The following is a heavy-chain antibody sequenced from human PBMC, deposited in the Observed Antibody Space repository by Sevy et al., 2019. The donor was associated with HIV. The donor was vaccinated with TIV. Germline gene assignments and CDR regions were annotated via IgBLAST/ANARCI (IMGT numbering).Heavy chain of an antibody. CDR2: IKQDGSEK. CDR1: GLTFSDYY. J-gene: IGHJ4*02. CDR3: ARPGSGWFEFDS. D-gene: IGHD6-19*01. Sequence: GGSLRLSCAASGLTFSDYYMSWIRQAPGKGLEWVANIKQDGSEKNYVDSVKGRFTISRDNAKNSLYLQMNSLREEDTAVYYCARPGSGWFEFDSWGQGTLVTVSS. V-gene: IGHV3-7*01.